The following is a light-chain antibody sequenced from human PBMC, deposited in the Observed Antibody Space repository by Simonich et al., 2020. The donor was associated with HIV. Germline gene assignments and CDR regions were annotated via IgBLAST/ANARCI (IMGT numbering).Light chain of an antibody. Sequence: DIQMTQSPSSVSASVGDRVTITCRASQGISNWLAWYQQKPGKAPKLLIYKASNLESGVPSTFSGSGSGTEFTLTISSLQPDDFATYYCQQFNSFPLTFGQGTRLDIK. V-gene: IGKV1-5*03. J-gene: IGKJ5*01. CDR3: QQFNSFPLT. CDR2: KAS. CDR1: QGISNW.